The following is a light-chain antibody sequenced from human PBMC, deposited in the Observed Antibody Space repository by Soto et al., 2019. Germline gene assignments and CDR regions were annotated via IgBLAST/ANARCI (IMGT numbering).Light chain of an antibody. Sequence: QSALTQPASVSGSPGQSITISCTGTNSDIGGYNYVSWYQQHPGKAPKLMIYEVSNRPSGVSYRFSGSKSGNTASLTISGLQAEDEADYYCSPYTSSNTWVFGGGTKLTVL. CDR1: NSDIGGYNY. CDR2: EVS. V-gene: IGLV2-14*01. CDR3: SPYTSSNTWV. J-gene: IGLJ3*02.